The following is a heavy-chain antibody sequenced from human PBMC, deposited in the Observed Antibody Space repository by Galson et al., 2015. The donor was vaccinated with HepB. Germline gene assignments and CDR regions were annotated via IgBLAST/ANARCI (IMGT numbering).Heavy chain of an antibody. CDR2: INPNSGDT. V-gene: IGHV1-2*06. Sequence: SVKVSCKASGYTFTGYYIHWVRQAPGQGLEWMGRINPNSGDTNYAQKFQGRVTMTRDTSISTAYMELSRLTSDDTAVHFCASFGVPYIWGQGTLVTVSS. J-gene: IGHJ3*02. CDR3: ASFGVPYI. D-gene: IGHD3-3*01. CDR1: GYTFTGYY.